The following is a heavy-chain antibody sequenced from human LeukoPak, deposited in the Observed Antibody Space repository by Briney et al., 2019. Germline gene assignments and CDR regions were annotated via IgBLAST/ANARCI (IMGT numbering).Heavy chain of an antibody. CDR3: AKDRLWFGELSH. D-gene: IGHD3-10*01. CDR1: GFTFSTYS. J-gene: IGHJ4*02. Sequence: GALRLSCAASGFTFSTYSMNWVRQAPGKGLEWVSFISSSSEYIYYANSVKGRFTISRDNAKNSLYLQMNSLRAEDTAVYYCAKDRLWFGELSHWGQGTLVTVSS. V-gene: IGHV3-21*04. CDR2: ISSSSEYI.